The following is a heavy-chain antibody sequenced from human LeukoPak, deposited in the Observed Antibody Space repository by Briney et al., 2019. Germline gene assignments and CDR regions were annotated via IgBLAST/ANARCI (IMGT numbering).Heavy chain of an antibody. D-gene: IGHD3-10*01. CDR1: GFTVSSNY. CDR3: ARDYGSGSYYSIGY. Sequence: PGGSLRLSCAAPGFTVSSNYVSWVRHAPGKGLERVSYISSSSSTIYYADSVKGRFTISRDNAKNSLYLQMNSLRAEDTAVYYCARDYGSGSYYSIGYWGQGTLVTVSS. V-gene: IGHV3-48*01. CDR2: ISSSSSTI. J-gene: IGHJ4*02.